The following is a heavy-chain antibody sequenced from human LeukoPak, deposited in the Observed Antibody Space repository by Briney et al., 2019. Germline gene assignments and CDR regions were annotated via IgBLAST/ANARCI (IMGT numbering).Heavy chain of an antibody. J-gene: IGHJ5*02. CDR1: GYTFTGYY. CDR2: INPNSGGT. V-gene: IGHV1-2*02. CDR3: ARFFPGAFWFDP. Sequence: ASVKVSCKASGYTFTGYYMHWVRQAPGQGLEWMGWINPNSGGTNYAQKFQGRVTMTRDTSIGTAYMELSRLRSDDTAVYYCARFFPGAFWFDPWGQGTLVTVSS. D-gene: IGHD2/OR15-2a*01.